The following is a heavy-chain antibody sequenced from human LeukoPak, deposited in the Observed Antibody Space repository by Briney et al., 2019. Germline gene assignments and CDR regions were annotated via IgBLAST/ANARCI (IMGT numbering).Heavy chain of an antibody. J-gene: IGHJ4*02. D-gene: IGHD6-13*01. Sequence: GGSLRLSCAASGFTFSNYAMTWVRQAPGKGLQWVSLVSGSGSGTYYADSVKGRFTISRDNSKNTLYLQMNSLRAEDTAVYYCAKDRSAGTGYFDYWGQGTLVTVSS. V-gene: IGHV3-23*01. CDR1: GFTFSNYA. CDR3: AKDRSAGTGYFDY. CDR2: VSGSGSGT.